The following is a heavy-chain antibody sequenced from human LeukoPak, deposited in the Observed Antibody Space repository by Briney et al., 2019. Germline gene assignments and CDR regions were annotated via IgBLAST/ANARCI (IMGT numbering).Heavy chain of an antibody. CDR2: ISSSGSTI. CDR1: GFTFSDYY. Sequence: GGSLRLSCAASGFTFSDYYMSWIRQAPGKGLEWVSYISSSGSTIYYADSVKGRFTISRDNAKNSLYLQMNSLRAEDTAVYYCAKDASWFGELFFFDYWGQGTLVTVSS. V-gene: IGHV3-11*01. J-gene: IGHJ4*02. CDR3: AKDASWFGELFFFDY. D-gene: IGHD3-10*01.